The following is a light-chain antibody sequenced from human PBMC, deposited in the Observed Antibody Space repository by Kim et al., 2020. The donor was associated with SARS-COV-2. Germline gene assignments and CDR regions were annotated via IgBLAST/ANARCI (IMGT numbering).Light chain of an antibody. CDR1: QSVSSN. V-gene: IGKV3-15*01. J-gene: IGKJ2*01. CDR3: QQYDNWPMYT. Sequence: VSPGERATLSCRASQSVSSNLAWYQQRPGQAPRLLIYGASTRATGIPARFSGSGSGTEFTLTISSLQSEDFAVYYCQQYDNWPMYTFGQGTKLEI. CDR2: GAS.